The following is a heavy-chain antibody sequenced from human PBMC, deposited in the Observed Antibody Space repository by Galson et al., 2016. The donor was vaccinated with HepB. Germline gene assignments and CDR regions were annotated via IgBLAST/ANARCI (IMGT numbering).Heavy chain of an antibody. CDR1: GYTFTSYG. CDR3: ARGVRFVVYGSGSYYQRHYQYGMDV. V-gene: IGHV1-18*01. Sequence: SVKVSCKASGYTFTSYGISWVRQAPGQGLEWMGWISAYNGNTNYAQKLQGRVTMTTDTSTSTAYMELRSLRSDDTAVDYCARGVRFVVYGSGSYYQRHYQYGMDVWGQGTTVTVSS. J-gene: IGHJ6*02. CDR2: ISAYNGNT. D-gene: IGHD3-10*01.